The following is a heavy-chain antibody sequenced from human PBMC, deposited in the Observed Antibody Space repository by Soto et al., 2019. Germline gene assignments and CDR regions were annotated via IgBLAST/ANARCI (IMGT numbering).Heavy chain of an antibody. V-gene: IGHV1-2*04. Sequence: ASVKVSCKASGYTFTGYYMHWVRQAPGQGLEWMGWINPNSGGTNYAQKFQGWVTMTRDTSISTAYMELSRLRSDDTAVYYCARDRYGAYYYYGMDVWGQGTMVTVSS. CDR2: INPNSGGT. J-gene: IGHJ6*02. CDR3: ARDRYGAYYYYGMDV. D-gene: IGHD3-10*01. CDR1: GYTFTGYY.